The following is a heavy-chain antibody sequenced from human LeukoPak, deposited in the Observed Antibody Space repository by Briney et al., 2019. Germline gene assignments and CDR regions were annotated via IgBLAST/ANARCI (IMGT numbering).Heavy chain of an antibody. J-gene: IGHJ4*02. D-gene: IGHD3-3*01. CDR3: ASLLWSGYSGDY. CDR2: INHSGST. Sequence: PSETLSLTCAVYGGSFSGYYWSWIRQPPGKGLEWIGEINHSGSTNYNPSLKSRVTISVDTSKNQFSLKLSSVTAADTAVYYCASLLWSGYSGDYWGQGTLVTVSS. CDR1: GGSFSGYY. V-gene: IGHV4-34*01.